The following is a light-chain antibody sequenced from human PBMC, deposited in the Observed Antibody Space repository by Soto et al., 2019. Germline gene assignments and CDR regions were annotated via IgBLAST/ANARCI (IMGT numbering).Light chain of an antibody. V-gene: IGKV3-11*01. CDR1: QSVSRY. CDR3: QQRSNWPPIT. CDR2: DAS. Sequence: EIVMTQSPATLSVSPGERATLSCSASQSVSRYLAWYQQKPGQAPRLLIYDASNRATGIPARFSGSGSGTDFTLTISSLEPEDFAVYYCQQRSNWPPITFGQGTRLEIK. J-gene: IGKJ5*01.